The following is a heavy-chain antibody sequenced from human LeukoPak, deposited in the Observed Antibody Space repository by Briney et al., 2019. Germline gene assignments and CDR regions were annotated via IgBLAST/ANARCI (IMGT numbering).Heavy chain of an antibody. D-gene: IGHD1-26*01. CDR3: AKDAVGANPHSFRLTSLDP. CDR2: ILYDGSNK. CDR1: EFTFSSYA. J-gene: IGHJ5*02. V-gene: IGHV3-30*18. Sequence: GGSLRLSCAASEFTFSSYAMHWVRQAPGKGLEWVAVILYDGSNKYYADSVKGRFTISRDNSKNTLYLQMNSLRAEDTAMYYCAKDAVGANPHSFRLTSLDPWGQGTLVTVSS.